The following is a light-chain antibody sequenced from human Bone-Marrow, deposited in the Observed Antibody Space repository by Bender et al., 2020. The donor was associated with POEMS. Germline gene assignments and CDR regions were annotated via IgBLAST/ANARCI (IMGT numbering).Light chain of an antibody. CDR2: DVT. CDR3: SSYAGNNIVI. J-gene: IGLJ2*01. Sequence: QSALTQVRSVSGSPGQSVTISCTGTRSDIGNYDYVCWYQHHPGKAPKLIIHDVTKRPSGVPDRFSGSKSGNTASLTVSGLQAEDEADYYCSSYAGNNIVIFGGGTKLTVL. CDR1: RSDIGNYDY. V-gene: IGLV2-11*01.